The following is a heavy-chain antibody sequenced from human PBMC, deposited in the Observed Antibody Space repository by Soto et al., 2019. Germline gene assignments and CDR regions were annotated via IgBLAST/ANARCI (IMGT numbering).Heavy chain of an antibody. V-gene: IGHV1-69*13. CDR2: IIPIFGTA. J-gene: IGHJ4*02. Sequence: ASVKVSCKASGGTFSSYAISWVRQAPGQGLERMGGIIPIFGTANYAQKFQGRVTITADESTSTAYMELSSLRSEDTAVYYCARARHGYSSSLDGWGQGTLVTVSS. CDR1: GGTFSSYA. D-gene: IGHD6-6*01. CDR3: ARARHGYSSSLDG.